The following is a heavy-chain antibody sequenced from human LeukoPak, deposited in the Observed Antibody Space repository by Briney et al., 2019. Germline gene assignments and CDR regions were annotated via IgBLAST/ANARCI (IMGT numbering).Heavy chain of an antibody. CDR2: IDPSESYT. D-gene: IGHD6-19*01. CDR1: GYSFPSYW. J-gene: IGHJ1*01. CDR3: AGAGIAVAGNAEYFQH. Sequence: GESLRISFQGSGYSFPSYWISWVRQMTGKGVGWMGRIDPSESYTNYSPSFQGDGTISADKSISTATLQWSSLKDSDTAMYYGAGAGIAVAGNAEYFQHWGQGTLVTVSS. V-gene: IGHV5-10-1*01.